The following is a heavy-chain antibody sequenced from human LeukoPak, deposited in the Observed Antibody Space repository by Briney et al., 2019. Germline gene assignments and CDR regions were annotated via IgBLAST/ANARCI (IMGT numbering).Heavy chain of an antibody. V-gene: IGHV4-59*08. D-gene: IGHD1-26*01. Sequence: LSETLSLTCTVSGGSISGYYWSWIRQPPGKGLEWIGYIYYSGGTNYNPSLKSRVTISVDTSKNQYSLKLSSVTAADTAVYYCARLGFSNSGSYLAPSDYWGQGTLVTVSS. CDR3: ARLGFSNSGSYLAPSDY. CDR2: IYYSGGT. CDR1: GGSISGYY. J-gene: IGHJ4*02.